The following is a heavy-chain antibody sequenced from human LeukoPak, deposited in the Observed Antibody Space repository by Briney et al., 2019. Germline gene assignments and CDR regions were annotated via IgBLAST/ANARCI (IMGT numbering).Heavy chain of an antibody. CDR1: GFTFSSYS. V-gene: IGHV3-21*01. D-gene: IGHD4-23*01. CDR2: ISSSSSYI. CDR3: ARVFAGGGNALFDY. J-gene: IGHJ4*02. Sequence: GGSLRLSCAASGFTFSSYSMNWVRQAPGKGLEWVSSISSSSSYIYYADSVKGRFTISRDNAKNSLYLQMNSLRAEDTAVYYCARVFAGGGNALFDYWGQGTLVTVSS.